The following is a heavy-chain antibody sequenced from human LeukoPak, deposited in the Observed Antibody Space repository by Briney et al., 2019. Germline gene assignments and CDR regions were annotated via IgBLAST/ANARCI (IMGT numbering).Heavy chain of an antibody. D-gene: IGHD3-3*01. CDR1: GGSISSSSYY. J-gene: IGHJ4*02. CDR3: ARHEDFGVVNTIFDY. V-gene: IGHV4-39*01. Sequence: PSGTLSLTCTVSGGSISSSSYYWGWIRQPPGKGLEWIGSIYYSGSTYYNPSLKSRVTISVDTSKNQFSLKLSSVTAADTAVYYCARHEDFGVVNTIFDYWGQGTLVTVSS. CDR2: IYYSGST.